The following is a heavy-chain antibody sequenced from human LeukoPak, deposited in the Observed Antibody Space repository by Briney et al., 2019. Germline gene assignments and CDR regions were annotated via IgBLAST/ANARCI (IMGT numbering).Heavy chain of an antibody. J-gene: IGHJ4*02. CDR2: MNPNSENT. Sequence: ASVKVSCKASGYTFTSYDINWVRQAPGQGLEWMGWMNPNSENTGYAQKFQGRVTMTRNTSINTAYMEVSSLRSDDTAIYYCARGRYCTGTSCYGLFDSWGQGTLVTVSS. CDR3: ARGRYCTGTSCYGLFDS. D-gene: IGHD2-15*01. CDR1: GYTFTSYD. V-gene: IGHV1-8*01.